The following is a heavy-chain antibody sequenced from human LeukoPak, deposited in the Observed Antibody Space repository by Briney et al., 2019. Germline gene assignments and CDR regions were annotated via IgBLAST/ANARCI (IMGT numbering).Heavy chain of an antibody. Sequence: GGSLRLSCAASGFTFSNYEMNWVRQGPGQGLEWISYISSSGSPTYYADSVKGRFTISRDNAKNSLYLQMNSLRAEDTALYYCAVYRGKASRDFDLWGRGTLVTVSS. CDR3: AVYRGKASRDFDL. CDR1: GFTFSNYE. CDR2: ISSSGSPT. D-gene: IGHD2-8*01. V-gene: IGHV3-48*03. J-gene: IGHJ2*01.